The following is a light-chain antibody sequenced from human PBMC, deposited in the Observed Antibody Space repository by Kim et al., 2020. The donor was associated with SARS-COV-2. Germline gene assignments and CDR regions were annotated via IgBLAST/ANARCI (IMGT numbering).Light chain of an antibody. V-gene: IGKV1-39*01. Sequence: DIQMTRSPSSLSASIGDRVTITCRASRSVSTYLNWFQQKPGKAPKLLIYVSSTLQSGVPSRFSGSGSGTEFTLTISALQHEDFATYYCQQSYTVPLTFGGGTKVDIK. J-gene: IGKJ4*01. CDR2: VSS. CDR1: RSVSTY. CDR3: QQSYTVPLT.